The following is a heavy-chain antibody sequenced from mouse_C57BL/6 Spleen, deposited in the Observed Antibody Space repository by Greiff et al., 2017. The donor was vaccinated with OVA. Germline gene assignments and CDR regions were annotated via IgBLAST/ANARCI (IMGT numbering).Heavy chain of an antibody. J-gene: IGHJ2*01. CDR1: GFTFSDYY. CDR2: INYDGSST. CDR3: AREDDGYYDY. Sequence: EVKLVESEGGLVQPGSSMKLSCTASGFTFSDYYMAWVRQVPEKGLEWVANINYDGSSTYYLDSLKSRFIISRDNAKNILYLQMSSLKSEDTATYYCAREDDGYYDYWGQGTTLTVSS. D-gene: IGHD2-3*01. V-gene: IGHV5-16*01.